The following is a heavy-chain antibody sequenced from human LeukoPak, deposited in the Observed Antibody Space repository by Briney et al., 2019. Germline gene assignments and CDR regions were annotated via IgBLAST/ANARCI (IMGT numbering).Heavy chain of an antibody. Sequence: ASVKVSCKASGYTFTTYAISALRQAPGQGRHWMGLISAYCGNTTSAQRFQGRVTMTTDTSTSTAYMELRSMRSDDTAVYYCARDPNAMVTSLFDYWGQGTLVTVSS. V-gene: IGHV1-18*01. CDR2: ISAYCGNT. CDR3: ARDPNAMVTSLFDY. D-gene: IGHD5-18*01. CDR1: GYTFTTYA. J-gene: IGHJ4*02.